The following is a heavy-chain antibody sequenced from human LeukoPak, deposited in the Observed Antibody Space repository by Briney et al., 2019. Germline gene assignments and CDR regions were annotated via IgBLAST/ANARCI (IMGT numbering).Heavy chain of an antibody. Sequence: GGSLRLSCAASGFTFDDYAMHWVRQAPGKGLEWVSGISWNSGSIGYADSVKGRFTISRDNAKNSLYLQMNILRAEDTALYYCDYYSSGYYYPDAFDIWGQGTMVTVSS. V-gene: IGHV3-9*01. D-gene: IGHD3-22*01. CDR3: DYYSSGYYYPDAFDI. J-gene: IGHJ3*02. CDR2: ISWNSGSI. CDR1: GFTFDDYA.